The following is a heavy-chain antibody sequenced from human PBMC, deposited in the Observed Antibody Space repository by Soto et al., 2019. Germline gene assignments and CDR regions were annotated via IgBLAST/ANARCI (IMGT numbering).Heavy chain of an antibody. J-gene: IGHJ6*04. CDR1: GFTVSSNY. V-gene: IGHV3-53*01. Sequence: GGSLRLSCAASGFTVSSNYMSWVRQAPGKGLEWVSVIYSGGSTYYADSVKGRFTISRDNSNNTLYLQMNSLRAEDTAVYYCARDSYDSSRYSPFSIDIRGTAPMLTLSS. D-gene: IGHD3-22*01. CDR3: ARDSYDSSRYSPFSIDI. CDR2: IYSGGST.